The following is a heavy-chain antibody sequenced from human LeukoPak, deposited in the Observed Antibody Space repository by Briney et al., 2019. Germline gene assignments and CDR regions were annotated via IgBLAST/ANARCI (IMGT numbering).Heavy chain of an antibody. J-gene: IGHJ4*02. Sequence: SETLSLTCTVSGRSVSSGRYYCRWIRQPPGKGLEWIGYIYYSGSTNYNPSLKSRVTISVDTSKNQFSQKLSSVIGADTDVNVCASTQVAQLYFFEYSGEGTLVTVSS. CDR3: ASTQVAQLYFFEY. CDR2: IYYSGST. D-gene: IGHD1-1*01. V-gene: IGHV4-61*01. CDR1: GRSVSSGRYY.